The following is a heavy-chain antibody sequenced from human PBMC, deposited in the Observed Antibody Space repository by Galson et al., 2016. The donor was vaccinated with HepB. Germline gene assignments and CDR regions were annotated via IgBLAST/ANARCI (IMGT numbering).Heavy chain of an antibody. D-gene: IGHD6-19*01. CDR3: ARDDSGGWYGFHYGMDV. CDR2: IYYSGRT. J-gene: IGHJ6*02. V-gene: IGHV4-59*01. Sequence: ETLSLTCTVSGASISGYYLSWIRQPPGKGLEWIGYIYYSGRTNYNPSLKSRVTISVDTSKNQFSLKLSSVTAADTAVYYCARDDSGGWYGFHYGMDVWGQGTTVTFSS. CDR1: GASISGYY.